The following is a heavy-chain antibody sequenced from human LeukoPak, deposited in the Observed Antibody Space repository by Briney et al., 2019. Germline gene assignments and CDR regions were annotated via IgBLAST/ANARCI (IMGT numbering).Heavy chain of an antibody. CDR1: GITFDDYA. J-gene: IGHJ6*02. CDR3: AKGFSVLASNHYYYYYGMDV. D-gene: IGHD3-3*01. Sequence: GGSLRLSCAASGITFDDYAIHWVRQAPGKGLEWVSLISGDGGSTYYADSVKGRFTISGDNSKNSLNLQMNSLRTEDTALYYCAKGFSVLASNHYYYYYGMDVWAKGPRSPSP. V-gene: IGHV3-43*02. CDR2: ISGDGGST.